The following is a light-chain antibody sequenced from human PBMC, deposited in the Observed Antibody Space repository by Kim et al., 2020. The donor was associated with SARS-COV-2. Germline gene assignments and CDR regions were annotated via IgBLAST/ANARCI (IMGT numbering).Light chain of an antibody. CDR1: SSDVGAYNY. CDR3: SSYTAINTYV. CDR2: DVT. Sequence: GQSITISCTGTSSDVGAYNYVSWYQQYPGKAPKLIIYDVTKRPSGVSDRFSGSRYGHTASLTISGLQPDDEADYYCSSYTAINTYVFGTGTKVTVL. J-gene: IGLJ1*01. V-gene: IGLV2-14*04.